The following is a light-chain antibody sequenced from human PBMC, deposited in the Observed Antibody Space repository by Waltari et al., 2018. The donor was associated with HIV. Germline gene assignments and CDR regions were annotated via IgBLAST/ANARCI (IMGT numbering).Light chain of an antibody. CDR3: NSRDTSVNHQV. CDR1: SLRSCF. J-gene: IGLJ2*01. CDR2: GKN. Sequence: SSELTQDPAVSVALGQTDRITCQGDSLRSCFATWYQQKPGQAPVLVIYGKNTRPSGIPDRFSASSSGTTASLTISGAQAEDEADYYCNSRDTSVNHQVFGGGTTLTVL. V-gene: IGLV3-19*01.